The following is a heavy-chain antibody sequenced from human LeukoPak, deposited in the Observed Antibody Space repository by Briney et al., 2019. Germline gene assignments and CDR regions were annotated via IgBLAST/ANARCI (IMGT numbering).Heavy chain of an antibody. CDR3: ARGGSSWNSWFDP. D-gene: IGHD6-13*01. CDR1: GGSVNSYY. V-gene: IGHV4-4*07. J-gene: IGHJ5*02. Sequence: SETLSLTCTVSGGSVNSYYWSWIRQPAGKGLEWIGRIYSSGSTNYNPSLKSRVTMSVDTSKNQFSLKLSSVTAADTAVYYCARGGSSWNSWFDPWGQGTLVTVSS. CDR2: IYSSGST.